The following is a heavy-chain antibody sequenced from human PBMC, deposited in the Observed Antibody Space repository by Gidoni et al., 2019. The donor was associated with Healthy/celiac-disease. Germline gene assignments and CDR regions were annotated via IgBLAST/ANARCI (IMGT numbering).Heavy chain of an antibody. J-gene: IGHJ4*02. CDR1: GFSFSPSGVG. V-gene: IGHV2-5*01. CDR3: AHSEGMVEMATIFFDY. D-gene: IGHD5-12*01. CDR2: IYWNDDK. Sequence: QITLKESGPTLVKPTQTLTLTCTFSGFSFSPSGVGVGWIRQPPGKALEWLALIYWNDDKRYSPSLKSRLTITKDTSKNQVVLTMTNMDPVDTATYYCAHSEGMVEMATIFFDYWGQGTLVTVSS.